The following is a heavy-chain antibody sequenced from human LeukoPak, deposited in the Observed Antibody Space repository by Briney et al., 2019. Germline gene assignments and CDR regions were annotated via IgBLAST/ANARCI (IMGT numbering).Heavy chain of an antibody. CDR1: GYTFTSYG. V-gene: IGHV1-18*01. Sequence: ASVKVSCKASGYTFTSYGISWVRQAPGQGLEWMGWISAYNGNTNYAQKLQGRVTMTTDTSTSTAYMELRSLRSDDTAVYYCARGGTYYYDSSGYYEALDYWGQGTLVTASS. J-gene: IGHJ4*02. CDR2: ISAYNGNT. CDR3: ARGGTYYYDSSGYYEALDY. D-gene: IGHD3-22*01.